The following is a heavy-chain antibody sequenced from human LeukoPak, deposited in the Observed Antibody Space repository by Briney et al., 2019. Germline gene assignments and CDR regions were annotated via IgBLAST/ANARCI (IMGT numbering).Heavy chain of an antibody. Sequence: SETLSLTCTVSGGPIRDYYWSWIRQASGKGLEWIGSVYYSGSTIYNPSLKSRVTISMDTSKKHFSLQLTSVTAAETAVYYCAREADYGDYSKSFYYMDVWGKGTTVTVSS. CDR2: VYYSGST. CDR1: GGPIRDYY. V-gene: IGHV4-59*01. D-gene: IGHD4-17*01. J-gene: IGHJ6*03. CDR3: AREADYGDYSKSFYYMDV.